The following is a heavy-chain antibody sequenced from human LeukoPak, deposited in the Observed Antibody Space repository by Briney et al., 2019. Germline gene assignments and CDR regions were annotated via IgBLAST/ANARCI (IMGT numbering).Heavy chain of an antibody. CDR3: GVGEERPDY. CDR1: GSSVSTYS. D-gene: IGHD6-25*01. CDR2: ISSSSSYI. Sequence: LAYPPYGSSVSTYSINCARHAPGDGREWVSSISSSSSYIYYADSVKGRFTISRGNAKNSLYLQMNSLRAEDTAVYYCGVGEERPDYWGQGTLVTVSS. J-gene: IGHJ4*02. V-gene: IGHV3-21*01.